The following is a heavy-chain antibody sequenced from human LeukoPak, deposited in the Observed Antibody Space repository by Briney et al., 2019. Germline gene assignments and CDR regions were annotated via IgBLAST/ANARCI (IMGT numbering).Heavy chain of an antibody. CDR1: GGSFSGYY. J-gene: IGHJ6*03. CDR3: ARLGYCSGGSCYSGRYYYYYMDV. V-gene: IGHV4-34*01. D-gene: IGHD2-15*01. CDR2: INHSGST. Sequence: SETLSLTCAVYGGSFSGYYWSWIRQPPGKGLEWIGEINHSGSTNYNPSLKSRVTISVDTSKNQFSLKLSSVTAADTAVYYCARLGYCSGGSCYSGRYYYYYMDVWGKGTTVTISS.